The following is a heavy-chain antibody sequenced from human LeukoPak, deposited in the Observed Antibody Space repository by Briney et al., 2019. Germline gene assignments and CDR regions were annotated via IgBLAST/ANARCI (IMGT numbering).Heavy chain of an antibody. Sequence: ASVKVSCKASGGTFSSYAISWVRQAPGQGLEWMGGIIPIFGTANYAQKFQGRVTITADESTSTAYMELSSLRSEDTAVYYCARGDFGVVPPTQNQYYYYGMDVWGQGTTVTVSS. D-gene: IGHD3-3*01. CDR3: ARGDFGVVPPTQNQYYYYGMDV. V-gene: IGHV1-69*13. J-gene: IGHJ6*02. CDR1: GGTFSSYA. CDR2: IIPIFGTA.